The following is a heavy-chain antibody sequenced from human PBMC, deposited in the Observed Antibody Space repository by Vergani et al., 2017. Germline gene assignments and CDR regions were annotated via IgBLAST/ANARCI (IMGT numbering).Heavy chain of an antibody. CDR1: GYSFTSYW. Sequence: EVQLVQSGAEVKKPGESLRISCKGSGYSFTSYWISWVRQMPGKGLEWMVRIDPSDSYTNYSPSFQGHVTISADKSISTAYLQWSSLKASDTAMYYCARQGGIMITFGEFDYWGQGTLVTVSS. J-gene: IGHJ4*02. D-gene: IGHD3-16*01. V-gene: IGHV5-10-1*03. CDR2: IDPSDSYT. CDR3: ARQGGIMITFGEFDY.